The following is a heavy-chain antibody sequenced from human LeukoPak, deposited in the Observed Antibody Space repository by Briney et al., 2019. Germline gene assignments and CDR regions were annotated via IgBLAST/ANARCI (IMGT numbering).Heavy chain of an antibody. D-gene: IGHD4-17*01. V-gene: IGHV3-23*01. CDR1: GFTFSSCG. CDR3: ARDIGGGTTGFDY. CDR2: ISGSGGST. J-gene: IGHJ4*02. Sequence: GGSLRLSCAASGFTFSSCGMSWVRPAPGEGLEWVSAISGSGGSTYYADSVKGRFTISRDNAKNSLYLQITSLRPEDTALYYCARDIGGGTTGFDYWGQGTLVTVSS.